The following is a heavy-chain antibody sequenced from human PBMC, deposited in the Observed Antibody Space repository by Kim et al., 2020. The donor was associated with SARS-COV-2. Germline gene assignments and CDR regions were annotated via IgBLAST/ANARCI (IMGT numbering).Heavy chain of an antibody. J-gene: IGHJ4*02. CDR3: AKDIMGPSYSSSWGVFDY. V-gene: IGHV3-43*02. CDR2: ISGDGGST. CDR1: GFTFDDYA. Sequence: GGSLRLSCAASGFTFDDYAMHWVRQAPGKGLEWVSLISGDGGSTYYTDSVKGRFTISRDNSKNSLYLQMNSLRTEDTALYYCAKDIMGPSYSSSWGVFDYWGQGTLVTVSS. D-gene: IGHD6-6*01.